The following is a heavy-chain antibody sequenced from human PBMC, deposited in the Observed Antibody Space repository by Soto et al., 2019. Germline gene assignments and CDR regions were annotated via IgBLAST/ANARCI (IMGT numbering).Heavy chain of an antibody. V-gene: IGHV3-30-3*01. CDR1: GFTFSSYA. Sequence: TGGSLRLSCAASGFTFSSYAMHWVRQAPGKGLEWVAVISYDGSNKYYADSVKGRFTISRDNSKNTLYLQMNSLRAEDTAVYYCARKIQFGAFDIWGQGTMVT. J-gene: IGHJ3*02. D-gene: IGHD5-18*01. CDR2: ISYDGSNK. CDR3: ARKIQFGAFDI.